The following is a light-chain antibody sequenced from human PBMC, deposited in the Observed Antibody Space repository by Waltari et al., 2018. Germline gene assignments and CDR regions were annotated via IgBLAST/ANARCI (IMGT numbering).Light chain of an antibody. CDR3: CAYAGSYFMV. CDR2: DVS. Sequence: QSALTQPRSVSGSPGQSVTISCTGTSSDVGGHDYVSWYQQYPGKGPKLMFYDVSTRPSGVPYRFSASKSGNMASLTISGLQPEDEADYYCCAYAGSYFMVFGGGTRLTVL. CDR1: SSDVGGHDY. J-gene: IGLJ3*02. V-gene: IGLV2-11*01.